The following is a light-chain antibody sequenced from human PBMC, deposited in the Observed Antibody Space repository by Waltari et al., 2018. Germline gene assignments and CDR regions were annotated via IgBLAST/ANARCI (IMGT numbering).Light chain of an antibody. J-gene: IGKJ2*01. V-gene: IGKV1-5*03. CDR1: QSVSTW. CDR3: QLYSSFST. CDR2: MAT. Sequence: IQMTQSSSTLSALVGSRATISCLASQSVSTWFTWYQQTTDKANKLLIYMATSLESGDPSRFSGSGAETEFTLTISSLQPDDYATYSCQLYSSFSTFGQGTKVDI.